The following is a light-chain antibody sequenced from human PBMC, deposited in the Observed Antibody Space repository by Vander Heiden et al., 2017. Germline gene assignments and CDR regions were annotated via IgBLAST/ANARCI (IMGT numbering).Light chain of an antibody. Sequence: QSALTQPPSVSGSPGQSVTISCTGTSSDVGRYNRVSWYQQPPGTAPKLMIYEVSNRPSGVPDRFSGSKSGNTASLTISGLQAEDEADYYCSSYTSSSFWVFGGGTKLTVL. CDR1: SSDVGRYNR. CDR3: SSYTSSSFWV. J-gene: IGLJ3*02. V-gene: IGLV2-18*02. CDR2: EVS.